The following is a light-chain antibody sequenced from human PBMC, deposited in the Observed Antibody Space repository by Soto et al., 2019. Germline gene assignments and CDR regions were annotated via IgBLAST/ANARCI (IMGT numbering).Light chain of an antibody. CDR3: SSYTSSSPLLDV. CDR1: SSDVCGYNY. Sequence: QSALTQPASVSGSPGQSNTISCTGTSSDVCGYNYVSWYQQHPGKAPKLMIYDVSNRPSGVSNRFSGSKSGNTASLTISGLQAEDEADYYCSSYTSSSPLLDVFGTGTKVTVL. CDR2: DVS. V-gene: IGLV2-14*01. J-gene: IGLJ1*01.